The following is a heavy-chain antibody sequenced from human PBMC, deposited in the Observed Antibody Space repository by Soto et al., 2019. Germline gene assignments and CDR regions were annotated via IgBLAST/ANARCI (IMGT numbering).Heavy chain of an antibody. CDR1: CGSISSGDYY. D-gene: IGHD3-22*01. CDR3: ARGSYYYDSSGYYNY. CDR2: IYYSGST. J-gene: IGHJ4*02. Sequence: PSETLSLTCTVSCGSISSGDYYWSWIRQPPGKGLEWIGYIYYSGSTYYNPSLKSRVTISVDTSKNQFSLKLSSVTAADTAVYYCARGSYYYDSSGYYNYWGQGTLVTVS. V-gene: IGHV4-30-4*01.